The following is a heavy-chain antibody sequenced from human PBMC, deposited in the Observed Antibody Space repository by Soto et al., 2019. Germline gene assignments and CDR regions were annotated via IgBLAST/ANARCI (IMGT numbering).Heavy chain of an antibody. CDR2: ITPMFGTA. CDR3: ARQFDYETSGYYYAY. CDR1: GGTFSRYT. J-gene: IGHJ4*02. D-gene: IGHD3-22*01. V-gene: IGHV1-69*13. Sequence: RASVKVSCKASGGTFSRYTISWVRQAPGQGLEWMGGITPMFGTANYAQKFQGRVTITADESTSTAYMELSSLRSEDTAVYYCARQFDYETSGYYYAYWGQGTVVTVS.